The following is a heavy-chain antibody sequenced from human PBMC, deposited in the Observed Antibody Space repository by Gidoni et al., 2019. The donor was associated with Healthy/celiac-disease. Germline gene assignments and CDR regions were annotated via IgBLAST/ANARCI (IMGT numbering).Heavy chain of an antibody. D-gene: IGHD3-3*01. CDR3: ARDYDFWSGSPNGMDV. Sequence: QVQLQESGPGLVKPSETLSLTCTVSGGSIRRYYWSWIRQPPGKGLEWIGYIYYSGSTNYNPSLKSRVTISVDTSKNHFSLKLSSVTAADTAVYYCARDYDFWSGSPNGMDVWGQGTTVTVSS. CDR2: IYYSGST. V-gene: IGHV4-59*01. J-gene: IGHJ6*02. CDR1: GGSIRRYY.